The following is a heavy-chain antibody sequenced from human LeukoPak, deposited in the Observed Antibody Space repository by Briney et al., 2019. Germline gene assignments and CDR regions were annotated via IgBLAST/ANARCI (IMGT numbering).Heavy chain of an antibody. J-gene: IGHJ4*02. CDR1: GASISDYS. CDR2: IYNSAST. V-gene: IGHV4-59*13. Sequence: SETLSLTCTVSGASISDYSWNWLRQPPGKGLEWIGYIYNSASTKYNPSLKSRVTISVDTSKNQISLNLSSVTAADTAIYYCATTGYNYPRYFDHWGQGTLVTVSS. CDR3: ATTGYNYPRYFDH. D-gene: IGHD5-18*01.